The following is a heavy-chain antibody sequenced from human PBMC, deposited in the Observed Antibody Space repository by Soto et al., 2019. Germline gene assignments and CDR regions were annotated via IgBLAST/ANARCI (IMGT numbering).Heavy chain of an antibody. D-gene: IGHD1-1*01. V-gene: IGHV3-33*01. Sequence: PGGSLRLSCAASGFTFSSYGMHWVRQAPGKGLEWVAAIWYDGSNKYYADSVKGRFTISRDNSKNTLYLQMNSLRAEDTAVYYCARDGGTGTTFWFDPWGQGTLVTVSS. CDR3: ARDGGTGTTFWFDP. CDR1: GFTFSSYG. CDR2: IWYDGSNK. J-gene: IGHJ5*02.